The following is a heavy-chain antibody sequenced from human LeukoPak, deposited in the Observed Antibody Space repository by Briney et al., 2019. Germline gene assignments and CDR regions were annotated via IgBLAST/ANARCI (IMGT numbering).Heavy chain of an antibody. D-gene: IGHD6-6*01. CDR2: IYTSGST. CDR3: ARSRIAARRWFDP. CDR1: GGSISSYY. V-gene: IGHV4-4*09. Sequence: PSETLSLTCTVSGGSISSYYWSWIRQPPGKGLEWIGYIYTSGSTNYNPSLKSRVTISVDTSKNQFSRKLSSVTAADTAVYYCARSRIAARRWFDPWGQGTLVTVSS. J-gene: IGHJ5*02.